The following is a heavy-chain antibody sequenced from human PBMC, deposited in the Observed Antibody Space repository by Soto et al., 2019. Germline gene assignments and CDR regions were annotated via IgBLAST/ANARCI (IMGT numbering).Heavy chain of an antibody. CDR3: TTGGISLKRWWYYGLDV. J-gene: IGHJ6*02. V-gene: IGHV3-15*07. CDR2: IKSKTDGGAI. Sequence: EGQLVESGGGLGKPGESLRLSCAASGFSFSNAWMNWVRQAPGKGLEWVGRIKSKTDGGAIDYAAPVKDRFTISRDDSQNTVYLQLSSLNTEDTGVYYCTTGGISLKRWWYYGLDVWGQGTTVTVSS. D-gene: IGHD2-8*02. CDR1: GFSFSNAW.